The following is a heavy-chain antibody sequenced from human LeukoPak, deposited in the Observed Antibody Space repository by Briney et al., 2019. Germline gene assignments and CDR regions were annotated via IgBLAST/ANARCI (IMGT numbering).Heavy chain of an antibody. CDR1: GGSISGSSYY. V-gene: IGHV4-39*07. D-gene: IGHD5-12*01. Sequence: SETLSLTCTVSGGSISGSSYYWGWIRQPPGKGLEWIGSIYYSGSTYYNPSLKSRVTISVDTSKNQFSLKLSSVTAADTAVYYCAGYSGYARDAFDIWGQGTMVTVSS. CDR2: IYYSGST. CDR3: AGYSGYARDAFDI. J-gene: IGHJ3*02.